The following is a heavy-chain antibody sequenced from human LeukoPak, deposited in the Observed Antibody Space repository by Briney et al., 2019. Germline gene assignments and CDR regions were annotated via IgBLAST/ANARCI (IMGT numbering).Heavy chain of an antibody. CDR1: SGSTNNYN. J-gene: IGHJ4*02. CDR3: ARRSWSQWVFDY. D-gene: IGHD1-26*01. CDR2: IYYSGYP. Sequence: SQTPSLTCTVSSGSTNNYNWSCIRPPPGKGLEWIGYIYYSGYPNYNPSLKSRVTISVDTSKSQFSLKLSSVTAADTAVYYCARRSWSQWVFDYWGQGTLVTVSS. V-gene: IGHV4-59*08.